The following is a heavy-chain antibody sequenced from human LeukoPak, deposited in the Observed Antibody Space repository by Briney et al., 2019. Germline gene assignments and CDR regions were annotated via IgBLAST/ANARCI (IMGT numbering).Heavy chain of an antibody. V-gene: IGHV1-69*05. CDR3: ARDLHDYYYYGMDV. J-gene: IGHJ6*02. CDR2: IIPIFGTA. Sequence: EASVKVSCKASGGTFSSYAISWVRQAPGQGLEWMGGIIPIFGTANYAQKFQGRVTITTDESTSTAYMELSSLRSEDTAVYYCARDLHDYYYYGMDVWGQGTTVTVSS. CDR1: GGTFSSYA.